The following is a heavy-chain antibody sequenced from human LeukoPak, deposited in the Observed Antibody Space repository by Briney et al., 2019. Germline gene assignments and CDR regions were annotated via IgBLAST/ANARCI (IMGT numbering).Heavy chain of an antibody. D-gene: IGHD6-19*01. V-gene: IGHV3-30-3*01. CDR3: ARSGVQWQWLLTYDAFDI. CDR2: ISYDKSNK. J-gene: IGHJ3*02. CDR1: GFTFSSYA. Sequence: PGGSLRLSCAASGFTFSSYAMHWVRQAPGKGLEWVALISYDKSNKYYADSVKGRFTISRDNSKNTLFVQMNSVRTEDTAVYYCARSGVQWQWLLTYDAFDIWGQGTMVTVSS.